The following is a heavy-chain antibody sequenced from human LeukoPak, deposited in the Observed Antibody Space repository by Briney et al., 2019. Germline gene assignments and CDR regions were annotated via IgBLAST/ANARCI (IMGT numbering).Heavy chain of an antibody. J-gene: IGHJ4*02. CDR2: ISGSGDNT. CDR1: GFTFSSYA. D-gene: IGHD3-22*01. V-gene: IGHV3-23*01. CDR3: AKGSYYDSSGSFYFDY. Sequence: GGSLRLSCAASGFTFSSYAMSWVRQAPGKGLEWVSGISGSGDNTYYADSVKGRFTISRDNSKNTLYVQVNSLGTGDTAAYYCAKGSYYDSSGSFYFDYWGQGTLVTVSS.